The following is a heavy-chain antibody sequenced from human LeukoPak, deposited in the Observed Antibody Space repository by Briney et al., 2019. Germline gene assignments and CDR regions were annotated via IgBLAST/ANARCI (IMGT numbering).Heavy chain of an antibody. D-gene: IGHD2-21*02. Sequence: GGSLRLSCAASGFTFSDYYMSWIRQAPGKGLEWVSYISSSSSYTNYADSVEGRFTISRDNAKNSLYLQMNSLRAEDTAVYYCARGGDGGDGFDYWGQGTLVTVSS. J-gene: IGHJ4*02. CDR3: ARGGDGGDGFDY. CDR1: GFTFSDYY. CDR2: ISSSSSYT. V-gene: IGHV3-11*06.